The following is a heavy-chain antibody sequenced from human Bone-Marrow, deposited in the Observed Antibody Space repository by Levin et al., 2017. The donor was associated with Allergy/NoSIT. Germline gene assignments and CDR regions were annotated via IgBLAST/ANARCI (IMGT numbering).Heavy chain of an antibody. J-gene: IGHJ4*02. V-gene: IGHV1-69*06. CDR2: IIPIFGTP. CDR3: ARARRYSGNTKCLREQYFDF. CDR1: GGTFSSYA. D-gene: IGHD5-12*01. Sequence: SVKVSCKASGGTFSSYAINWVRQAPGQGLEWMGIIIPIFGTPTYAQKFQDRVTITADNSADIVDMELSSLTSNDTAVYYCARARRYSGNTKCLREQYFDFWGQGILVTVSP.